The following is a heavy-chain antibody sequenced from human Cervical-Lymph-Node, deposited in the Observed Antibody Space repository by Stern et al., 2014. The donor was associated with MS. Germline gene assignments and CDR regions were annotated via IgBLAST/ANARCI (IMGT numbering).Heavy chain of an antibody. CDR3: AGATGYDYLSY. D-gene: IGHD5-12*01. CDR2: ISGIIGST. CDR1: GITLRNYI. Sequence: VQLVQSGGGLVQPGGSLRLSCAASGITLRNYIMTWVRQAPGKGLEWLSSISGIIGSTYYADSVKGRFSISSDNSNTLFLQMKSLRVEDTAIYYCAGATGYDYLSYWGQGTLVTVSS. J-gene: IGHJ4*02. V-gene: IGHV3-23*04.